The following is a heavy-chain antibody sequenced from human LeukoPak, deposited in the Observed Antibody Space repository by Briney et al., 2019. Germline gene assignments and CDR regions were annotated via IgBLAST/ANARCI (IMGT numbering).Heavy chain of an antibody. D-gene: IGHD2-15*01. CDR2: INHSGST. CDR1: GGSFSGYY. J-gene: IGHJ6*02. CDR3: ARGANFYYYGMDV. Sequence: SETLSLTCAVYGGSFSGYYWSWIRQPPGKGPEWIGEINHSGSTNYNPSLKSRVTISVDTSKNQFSLKLSSVTAADTAVYYCARGANFYYYGMDVWGQGTTVTVSS. V-gene: IGHV4-34*01.